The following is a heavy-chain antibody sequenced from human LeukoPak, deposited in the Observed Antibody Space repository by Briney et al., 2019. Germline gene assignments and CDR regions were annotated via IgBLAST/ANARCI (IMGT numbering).Heavy chain of an antibody. Sequence: GGSLRLSCAASGFTFDDYTMHWVRQAPGKGLEWVSLISWDGGSTYYADSVKGRFTISRDNAKNSLYLQMNSLRAEDTAVYPCARDKTRGLGYSYSKSGNYFDYWGQGTLVTVSS. CDR1: GFTFDDYT. D-gene: IGHD5-18*01. J-gene: IGHJ4*02. V-gene: IGHV3-43*01. CDR2: ISWDGGST. CDR3: ARDKTRGLGYSYSKSGNYFDY.